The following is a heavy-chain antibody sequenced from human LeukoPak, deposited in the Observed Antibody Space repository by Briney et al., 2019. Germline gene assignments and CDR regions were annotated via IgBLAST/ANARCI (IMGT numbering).Heavy chain of an antibody. D-gene: IGHD2-2*01. J-gene: IGHJ6*02. CDR1: GYTFNSYG. V-gene: IGHV1-18*01. Sequence: ASVKVSCKTSGYTFNSYGISWVRQAPGQGLAWMGWINPYNGNTNYAQNLQGRVTMTTDTSTSTAYMELRSLRSEDTAVYYCARKVPAAMPAFSALNYYYGMDVWGQGTTVTVSS. CDR2: INPYNGNT. CDR3: ARKVPAAMPAFSALNYYYGMDV.